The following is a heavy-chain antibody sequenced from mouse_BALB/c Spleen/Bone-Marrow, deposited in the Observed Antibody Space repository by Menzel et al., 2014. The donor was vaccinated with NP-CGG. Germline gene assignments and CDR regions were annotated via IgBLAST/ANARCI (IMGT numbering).Heavy chain of an antibody. D-gene: IGHD1-1*01. CDR1: GFTFSSFG. CDR2: ISSGSSTL. V-gene: IGHV5-17*02. J-gene: IGHJ2*01. CDR3: ARSGSSSGYFDY. Sequence: EVMLVESGGGLVQPGGSRKLSCAASGFTFSSFGMHWVRQAPEKGLEWVAYISSGSSTLYYADKVMGRFTISRDNPKNTLFLQMTSLRSEDTAMYYCARSGSSSGYFDYWGQGTTLTVSS.